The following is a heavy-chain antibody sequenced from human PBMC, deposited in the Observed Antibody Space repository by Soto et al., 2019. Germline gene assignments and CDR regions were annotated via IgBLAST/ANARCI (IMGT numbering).Heavy chain of an antibody. CDR2: IVVASGDT. J-gene: IGHJ3*02. CDR1: GFTFTTSA. Sequence: SSVKVSCKASGFTFTTSAVQWVRQTRGQRLEWIGWIVVASGDTNYAQKFQERVTITRDVSTSTAYMDLSSLRSEDTAVYYCVAHPTEKIQIRQEDDVFDIWGHGTMVIVSS. CDR3: VAHPTEKIQIRQEDDVFDI. V-gene: IGHV1-58*01. D-gene: IGHD1-1*01.